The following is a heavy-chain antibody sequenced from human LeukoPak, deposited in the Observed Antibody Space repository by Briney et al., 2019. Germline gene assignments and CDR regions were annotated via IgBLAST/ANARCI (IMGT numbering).Heavy chain of an antibody. CDR3: AKDCDAATCWYFDL. J-gene: IGHJ2*01. CDR1: GFTFSSYA. D-gene: IGHD2-21*01. Sequence: PGGSLRLSCAASGFTFSSYAVSWVRQAPGKGLEWVSSISGSGGNTYYGDSVKGRFTISRDNSKNTLYLQMNSLRAEDTGVYYCAKDCDAATCWYFDLWGRGTLVTVSS. CDR2: ISGSGGNT. V-gene: IGHV3-23*01.